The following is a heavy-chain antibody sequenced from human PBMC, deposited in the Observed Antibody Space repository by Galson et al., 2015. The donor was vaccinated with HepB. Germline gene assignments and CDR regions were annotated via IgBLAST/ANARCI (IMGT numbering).Heavy chain of an antibody. D-gene: IGHD3-10*01. J-gene: IGHJ2*01. CDR3: ARERGADWYFDL. CDR2: ISYDGSNK. CDR1: GFTFSSYA. Sequence: SLRLSCAASGFTFSSYAMHWVRQAPGKGLEWVAVISYDGSNKYYADSVKGRFTISRDNSKNTLYLQTNSLRAEDTAVYYCARERGADWYFDLWGRGTLVTVSS. V-gene: IGHV3-30*04.